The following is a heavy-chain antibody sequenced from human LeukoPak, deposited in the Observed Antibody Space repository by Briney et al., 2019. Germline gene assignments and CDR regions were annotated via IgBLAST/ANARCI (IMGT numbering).Heavy chain of an antibody. CDR1: AFTFSSYA. CDR3: AKGDPWYYGSGPAFDY. D-gene: IGHD3-10*01. CDR2: ISGSGGST. V-gene: IGHV3-23*01. Sequence: PGGSLRLSCAASAFTFSSYAMIGVRQAPGEGLQWFSAISGSGGSTYYADSVKGRFTISRDNSKNTLYLQMNSLRAEDTAVYYCAKGDPWYYGSGPAFDYWGQGTLVTVSS. J-gene: IGHJ4*02.